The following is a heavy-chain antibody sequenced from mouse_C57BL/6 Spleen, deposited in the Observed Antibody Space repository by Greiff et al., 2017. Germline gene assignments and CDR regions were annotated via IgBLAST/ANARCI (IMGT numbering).Heavy chain of an antibody. D-gene: IGHD2-3*01. CDR3: ARYDGYPYYAMGY. CDR1: GYTFTSYW. CDR2: IVPNSGGT. Sequence: QVQLQQPGAELVKPGASVKLSCKASGYTFTSYWMHWVKQRPGRGLEWIGRIVPNSGGTKYNEKFKSKATLTVDKPSSTAYMQLSSLTSEDSAVYYCARYDGYPYYAMGYWGQGPSVTVSS. J-gene: IGHJ4*01. V-gene: IGHV1-72*01.